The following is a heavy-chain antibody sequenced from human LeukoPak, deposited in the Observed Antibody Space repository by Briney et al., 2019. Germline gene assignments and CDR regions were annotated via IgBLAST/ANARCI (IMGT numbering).Heavy chain of an antibody. J-gene: IGHJ4*02. Sequence: SVKVSCKASGGTFSSYAISWVRQAPGQGLEWMGGIIPIFGTANYAQKFQGRVTITTDESTSTAYMVLSSLRSEDTAVYYCARSDSSGYFGRYWGQGTLVTVSS. CDR2: IIPIFGTA. V-gene: IGHV1-69*05. D-gene: IGHD3-22*01. CDR1: GGTFSSYA. CDR3: ARSDSSGYFGRY.